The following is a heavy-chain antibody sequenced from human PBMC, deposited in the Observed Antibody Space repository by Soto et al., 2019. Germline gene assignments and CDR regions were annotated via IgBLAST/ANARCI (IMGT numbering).Heavy chain of an antibody. D-gene: IGHD3-10*01. V-gene: IGHV3-23*01. CDR1: GFTFSSYA. J-gene: IGHJ6*02. CDR3: AKPLLWPRTVPVWQHSNYYYYGMDV. CDR2: IIGSGGST. Sequence: PGGSLSLSCAASGFTFSSYAMSWVRQAPGKGLGWVSAIIGSGGSTYYADSVKGRFTISRDNSKNTLYLQMNSLRAEDTAVYYCAKPLLWPRTVPVWQHSNYYYYGMDVWGQGTTVTVSS.